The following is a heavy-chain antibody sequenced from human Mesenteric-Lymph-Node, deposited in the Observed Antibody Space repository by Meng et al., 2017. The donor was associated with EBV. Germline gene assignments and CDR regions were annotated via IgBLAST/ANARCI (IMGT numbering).Heavy chain of an antibody. J-gene: IGHJ5*02. CDR1: GGPTRSGGNL. Sequence: LRATGSGLVKPSDTLSLTCSIPGGPTRSGGNLWSWIRQPPGKALEWIGYIYHSGSTSYNPSLKSRVSMSIDRSNNQFSLKLTSVTAADTAVYYCVGNYGGNLGWFDPWGQGTLVTVSS. D-gene: IGHD4/OR15-4a*01. V-gene: IGHV4-30-2*01. CDR3: VGNYGGNLGWFDP. CDR2: IYHSGST.